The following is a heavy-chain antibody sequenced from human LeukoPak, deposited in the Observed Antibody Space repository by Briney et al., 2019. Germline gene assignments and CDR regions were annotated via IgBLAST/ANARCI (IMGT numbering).Heavy chain of an antibody. CDR3: AKDQERWYDEYWYFDL. Sequence: PGGSLRLSCAASGFSFSSYWMHWVRQAPGKGLVWVSRINSDGSSTIYADSVKGRFTISRDNAKNTLYLQMNSLRAEDTAVYYCAKDQERWYDEYWYFDLWGRGTLVTVSS. D-gene: IGHD2-15*01. V-gene: IGHV3-74*01. J-gene: IGHJ2*01. CDR1: GFSFSSYW. CDR2: INSDGSST.